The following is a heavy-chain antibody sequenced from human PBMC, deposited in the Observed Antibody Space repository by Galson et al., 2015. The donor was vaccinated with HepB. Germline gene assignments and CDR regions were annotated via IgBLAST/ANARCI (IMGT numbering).Heavy chain of an antibody. D-gene: IGHD2-8*01. J-gene: IGHJ4*02. V-gene: IGHV3-7*03. CDR2: IQEDGSEK. CDR3: ARDQWRIFDY. Sequence: LRLSCAASGFTFSNYWMGWVRQAPGKGLEWVANIQEDGSEKYYVDSVRGRFTISRDNAKNSLYLQINSLRAEDTAVYYCARDQWRIFDYWGQGTLVTVSS. CDR1: GFTFSNYW.